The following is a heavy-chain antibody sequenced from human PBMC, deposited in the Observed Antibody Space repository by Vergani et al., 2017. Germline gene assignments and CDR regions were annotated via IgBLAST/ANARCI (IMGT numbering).Heavy chain of an antibody. CDR1: GGPISSYY. CDR2: IYTSGST. J-gene: IGHJ5*02. Sequence: QVQLQESGPGLVKPSETLSLTCTVSGGPISSYYWSWIRQPAGEGLEWIGRIYTSGSTNYNPSLKSRVTMSVDTSKNQFALQLSSVTAADKAVYYCAGDVRNIVVGPAARVGWFDPWGQGTLVTVSS. V-gene: IGHV4-4*07. D-gene: IGHD2-2*01. CDR3: AGDVRNIVVGPAARVGWFDP.